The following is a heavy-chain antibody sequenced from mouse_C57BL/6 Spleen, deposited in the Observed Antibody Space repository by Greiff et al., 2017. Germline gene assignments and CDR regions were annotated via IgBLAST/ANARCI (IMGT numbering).Heavy chain of an antibody. D-gene: IGHD2-4*01. V-gene: IGHV1-15*01. CDR2: IDPETGGT. CDR1: GYTFTDYE. J-gene: IGHJ2*01. CDR3: TGGYDYDLDY. Sequence: QVQLKQSGAELVRPGASVTLSCKASGYTFTDYEMHWVKQTPVHGLEWIGAIDPETGGTAYNQKFKGKAILTADKSSSTAYMELRSLTSEDSAVYYCTGGYDYDLDYWGQGTTLTVSS.